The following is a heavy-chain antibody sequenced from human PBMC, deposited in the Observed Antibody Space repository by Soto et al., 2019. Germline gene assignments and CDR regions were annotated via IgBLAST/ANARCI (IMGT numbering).Heavy chain of an antibody. CDR3: ARGVIAVAGTGAFYYYGMDV. Sequence: QVQLVQSGAEVKKPGSSVKVSCKASGGTFSSYAISWVRQAPGQGLEWMGGIIPIFGKANYAQKFQGRVTTTADESTSTAYMELSSLRSEDTAVYYCARGVIAVAGTGAFYYYGMDVWGQGTTVTVSS. CDR2: IIPIFGKA. D-gene: IGHD6-19*01. J-gene: IGHJ6*02. CDR1: GGTFSSYA. V-gene: IGHV1-69*01.